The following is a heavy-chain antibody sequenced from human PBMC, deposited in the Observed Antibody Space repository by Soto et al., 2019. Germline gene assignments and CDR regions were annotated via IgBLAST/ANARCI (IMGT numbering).Heavy chain of an antibody. V-gene: IGHV1-69*06. CDR3: ARGPNWGYRFDS. CDR1: GGTFSGHA. Sequence: QVQLVQSGAEVKKPGSSVKVSCEASGGTFSGHAISWVRQAPGQGPEWMGGLIPLFGTTQHAQNFQDRLTITPDKSTSTAYMELTSLRFEDTAIYSCARGPNWGYRFDSWGQGTLVTVSS. CDR2: LIPLFGTT. J-gene: IGHJ4*02. D-gene: IGHD2-15*01.